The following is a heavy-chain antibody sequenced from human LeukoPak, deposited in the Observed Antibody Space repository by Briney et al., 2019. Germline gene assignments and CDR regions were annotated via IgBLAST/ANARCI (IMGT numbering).Heavy chain of an antibody. CDR3: ARYQLDSGPLGDAFDI. CDR2: IGGAGTAI. D-gene: IGHD2-15*01. J-gene: IGHJ3*02. CDR1: GFTFSRNV. Sequence: GGSLRLSCAASGFTFSRNVMHWVRQAPGKGLEWVSYIGGAGTAINYADSVKDRFTISRDNTKNSLYLQMNSLRAEDTAVYYCARYQLDSGPLGDAFDIWGQGTMVIVSS. V-gene: IGHV3-48*03.